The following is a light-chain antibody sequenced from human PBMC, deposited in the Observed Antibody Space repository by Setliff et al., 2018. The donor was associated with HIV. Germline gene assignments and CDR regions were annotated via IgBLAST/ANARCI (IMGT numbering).Light chain of an antibody. Sequence: QSALTQPASVSGSPGQSITISCTGTSGDVGGYDYVSWYQQHPGKAPKLMIYEVHYRPSGISNRFSGSKSGNMASLTISGLQADDEADYYCSSYTTASTYDFGTGTKVTVL. CDR2: EVH. CDR3: SSYTTASTYD. V-gene: IGLV2-14*01. J-gene: IGLJ1*01. CDR1: SGDVGGYDY.